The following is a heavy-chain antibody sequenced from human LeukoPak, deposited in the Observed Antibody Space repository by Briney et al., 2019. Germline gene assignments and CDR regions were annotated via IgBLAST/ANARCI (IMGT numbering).Heavy chain of an antibody. D-gene: IGHD3-22*01. CDR2: ISAYNGNT. CDR1: GYTFTSYG. CDR3: ASVPFWYYYDSSGYPMYFDS. Sequence: ASVKVSCKASGYTFTSYGVSWVRQAPGQGLEWMGWISAYNGNTNYAQKLQGRVTMTTDTSTSTAYMELRSLRSDDTAVYYCASVPFWYYYDSSGYPMYFDSWGQGTLVTVSS. V-gene: IGHV1-18*01. J-gene: IGHJ4*02.